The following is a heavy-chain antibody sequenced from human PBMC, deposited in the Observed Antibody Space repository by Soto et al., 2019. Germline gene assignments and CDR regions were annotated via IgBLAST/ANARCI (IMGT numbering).Heavy chain of an antibody. CDR1: VFTFTSSA. D-gene: IGHD6-13*01. J-gene: IGHJ4*02. CDR2: IVVGSGNT. Sequence: SVKVSCKASVFTFTSSAVQWVRQAREQRLEWIGWIVVGSGNTNYAQKFQERVTITRDISTSTAYMELSSLRSEDTAVYYCAAAKGGSSWQWGQGTLVTVSS. V-gene: IGHV1-58*01. CDR3: AAAKGGSSWQ.